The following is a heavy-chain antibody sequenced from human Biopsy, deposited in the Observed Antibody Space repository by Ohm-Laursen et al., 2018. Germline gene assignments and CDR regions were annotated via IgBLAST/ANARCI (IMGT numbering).Heavy chain of an antibody. Sequence: SETLSLTCTVSGGSISSYYWTWIRQPPGKGLGWIGDVYYSGSTNRNPSLKSRVTILVETSKNQFSLKLNSVTAADTAVYYCGRREVVITHDAFDTWGQGTMVTVSS. CDR1: GGSISSYY. V-gene: IGHV4-59*08. CDR2: VYYSGST. CDR3: GRREVVITHDAFDT. D-gene: IGHD3-22*01. J-gene: IGHJ3*02.